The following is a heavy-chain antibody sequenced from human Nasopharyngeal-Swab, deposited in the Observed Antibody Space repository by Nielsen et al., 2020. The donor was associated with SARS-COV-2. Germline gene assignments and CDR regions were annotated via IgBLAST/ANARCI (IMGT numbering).Heavy chain of an antibody. CDR2: IYPGDSDT. V-gene: IGHV5-51*01. D-gene: IGHD3-10*01. J-gene: IGHJ4*02. CDR3: ARHYYGSGSYIDY. CDR1: GYSLTSYW. Sequence: GGSLRLSCKGSGYSLTSYWIGWVRQMPGKGLEWMGIIYPGDSDTRYSPSFQGQVTISADKSISTAYLQWSSLKASDTAMYYCARHYYGSGSYIDYWGQGTLVTVS.